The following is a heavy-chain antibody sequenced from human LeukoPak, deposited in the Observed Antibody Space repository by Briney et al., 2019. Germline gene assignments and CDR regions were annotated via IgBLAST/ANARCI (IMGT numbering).Heavy chain of an antibody. CDR2: IIPIFGTA. CDR1: GGTFSSYA. J-gene: IGHJ6*03. D-gene: IGHD6-13*01. V-gene: IGHV1-69*13. Sequence: ASVKVSCKASGGTFSSYAISWVRQAPGQGLEWMGGIIPIFGTANYAQKFQGRVTITADESTSTAYMELSSLRSEDTAVYYCARGGGPSAAVHRTRNFPYFYYYYYYMDVWGKGTTVTISS. CDR3: ARGGGPSAAVHRTRNFPYFYYYYYYMDV.